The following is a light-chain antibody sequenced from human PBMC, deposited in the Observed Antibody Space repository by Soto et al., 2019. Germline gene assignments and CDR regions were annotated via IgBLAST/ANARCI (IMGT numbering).Light chain of an antibody. CDR1: QSVSSSY. Sequence: IVLTQSPGTVSLSPGERATLGCRASQSVSSSYLAWYQQKPGQAPTLLIYGTSSRAAGIPDRFSGGGSGTDFTLTVSRLEPEDFAVYYCQQYGSSLWTFGQGTKVDIK. J-gene: IGKJ1*01. V-gene: IGKV3-20*01. CDR3: QQYGSSLWT. CDR2: GTS.